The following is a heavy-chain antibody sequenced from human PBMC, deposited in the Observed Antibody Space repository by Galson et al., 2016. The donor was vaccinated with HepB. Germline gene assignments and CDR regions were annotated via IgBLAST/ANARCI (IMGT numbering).Heavy chain of an antibody. Sequence: SLRLSCAASGFTVSNNFMSWVRQAPGKGLEWVSVIDGGGSTYYADSVKGRFTISRDSARNTLLLQMKSLRAEDTAIYYCASAYYHYYYYYAMDVWGQGTTVTVSS. CDR3: ASAYYHYYYYYAMDV. V-gene: IGHV3-53*01. J-gene: IGHJ6*02. D-gene: IGHD3-10*01. CDR2: IDGGGST. CDR1: GFTVSNNF.